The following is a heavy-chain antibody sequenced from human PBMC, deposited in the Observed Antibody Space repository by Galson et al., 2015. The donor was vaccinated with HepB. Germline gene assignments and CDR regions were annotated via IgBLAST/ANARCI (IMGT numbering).Heavy chain of an antibody. CDR3: ASSYCTGGSCYFDD. Sequence: VRQAPGKGLEWLSVIYSGGTTNYADSLKGRFTISRDNSKNTVYLHISSLRVEDAAVYYCASSYCTGGSCYFDDWGQGTLLTVSS. CDR2: IYSGGTT. V-gene: IGHV3-53*01. D-gene: IGHD2-15*01. J-gene: IGHJ4*02.